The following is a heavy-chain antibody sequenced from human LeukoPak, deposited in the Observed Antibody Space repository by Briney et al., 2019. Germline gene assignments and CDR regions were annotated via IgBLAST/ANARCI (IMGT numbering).Heavy chain of an antibody. D-gene: IGHD3-3*01. J-gene: IGHJ5*02. CDR1: GGSFSGYY. CDR3: ARGDRHDFWSGYYTGLSWFDP. Sequence: PSETLSLTCAVYGGSFSGYYWSWIRQPPGKGLEWIGEINHSGSTNYSPSLKCRVTISVDTSKNQFSLKLSSVTAADTAVYYCARGDRHDFWSGYYTGLSWFDPWGQGTLVTVSS. CDR2: INHSGST. V-gene: IGHV4-34*01.